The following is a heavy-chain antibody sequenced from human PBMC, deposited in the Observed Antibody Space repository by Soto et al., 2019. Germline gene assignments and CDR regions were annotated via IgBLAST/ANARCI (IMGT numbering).Heavy chain of an antibody. J-gene: IGHJ4*02. D-gene: IGHD6-19*01. CDR1: GFTFSIYS. CDR2: IMPGSSHI. CDR3: AKGLGSAWHYYFDY. V-gene: IGHV3-48*02. Sequence: GGSLRLSCAASGFTFSIYSMNWVRQAPGKGLEWVSYIMPGSSHIFYADSVKGRFTISRDSSRNTLYLQMNSLRDEDTAVYYCAKGLGSAWHYYFDYWGQGTLVTVSS.